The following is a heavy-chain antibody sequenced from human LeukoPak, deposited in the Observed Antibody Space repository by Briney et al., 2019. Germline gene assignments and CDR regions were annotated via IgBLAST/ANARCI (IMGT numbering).Heavy chain of an antibody. V-gene: IGHV3-23*01. J-gene: IGHJ6*02. CDR1: GFTVSNYA. Sequence: GGSLRLSCEAPGFTVSNYAMSWVRQAPGKGLEWVSAISGSGGSTYYADSVKGRFTISRDNSKNTLYLQMNSLRAEDTAVYYCAKKTYYDFWSGYPTGMDVWGQGTTVTVSS. D-gene: IGHD3-3*01. CDR2: ISGSGGST. CDR3: AKKTYYDFWSGYPTGMDV.